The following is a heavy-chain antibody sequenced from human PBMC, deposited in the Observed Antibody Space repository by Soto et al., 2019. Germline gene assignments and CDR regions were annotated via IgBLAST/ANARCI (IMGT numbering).Heavy chain of an antibody. D-gene: IGHD6-19*01. CDR1: GYSVSSGDFY. CDR2: IDPTGGD. Sequence: PSETLSLTCSVSGYSVSSGDFYWSWIRQHPGKGLEWLGFIDPTGGDHYNPSLKSRLNILIDTSNNQFSLRLNSVTAADTAVYYCATGQVAGTQADADYLEYWGLGILVTVSS. CDR3: ATGQVAGTQADADYLEY. V-gene: IGHV4-31*03. J-gene: IGHJ4*02.